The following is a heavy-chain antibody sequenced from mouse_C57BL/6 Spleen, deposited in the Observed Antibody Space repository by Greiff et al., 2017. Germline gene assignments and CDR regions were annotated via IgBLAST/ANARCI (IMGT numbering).Heavy chain of an antibody. CDR2: ISSGRSTI. J-gene: IGHJ2*01. D-gene: IGHD1-1*02. V-gene: IGHV5-17*01. Sequence: EVMLVESGGGLVKPGGSLKLSCAASGFTFSDYGMHWGRQAPEKGLEWVAYISSGRSTIYYADPVKGRFTISRDNAKNTLFLKMTSLRSEDTAMYYCARRWVGSYFDYWGQGTTLTVSS. CDR1: GFTFSDYG. CDR3: ARRWVGSYFDY.